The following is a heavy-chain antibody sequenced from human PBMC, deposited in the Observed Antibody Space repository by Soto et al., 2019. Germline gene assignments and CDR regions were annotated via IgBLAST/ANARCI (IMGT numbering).Heavy chain of an antibody. CDR2: IQYRGST. D-gene: IGHD1-1*01. CDR1: DDSITSGAYY. CDR3: ARTGTTVVDY. V-gene: IGHV4-39*07. Sequence: SETLSLTCTVSDDSITSGAYYWGLIRQPPGKGLEWIGTIQYRGSTYYNPSLKSRVTMSLDTSKNQFSLKLSSATAADTAVYYCARTGTTVVDYWGQGTLVTVSS. J-gene: IGHJ4*02.